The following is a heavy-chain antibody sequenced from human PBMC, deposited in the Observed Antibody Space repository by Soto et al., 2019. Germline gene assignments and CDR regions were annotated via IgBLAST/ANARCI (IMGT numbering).Heavy chain of an antibody. CDR1: GGTFSCYD. CDR2: INHSGST. Sequence: SETQSVTWAVYGGTFSCYDWIWIRKPPGKGLEWIGEINHSGSTNYNPSLKSRVTISVDTSKNQFSLKLSSVTAADTAVYYCARGRRGYSYGKAVDYWGQGTLVTVSS. D-gene: IGHD5-18*01. V-gene: IGHV4-34*01. CDR3: ARGRRGYSYGKAVDY. J-gene: IGHJ4*02.